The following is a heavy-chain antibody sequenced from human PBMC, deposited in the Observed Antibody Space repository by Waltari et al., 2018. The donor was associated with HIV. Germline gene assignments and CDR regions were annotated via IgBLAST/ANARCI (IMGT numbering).Heavy chain of an antibody. J-gene: IGHJ4*02. CDR1: GFYLSSAD. V-gene: IGHV3-30*18. CDR3: AKELSYSTNWPAY. CDR2: ISFDSKNE. Sequence: QVQLVESGGGVVQPGRSLRLSCVASGFYLSSADMHWVRQAPGKGLEWVAFISFDSKNENYANSVKGRFSVSRDNSKNTLYLQMKSLRSEDTAMYFCAKELSYSTNWPAYWGQGTLVSVSS. D-gene: IGHD2-8*01.